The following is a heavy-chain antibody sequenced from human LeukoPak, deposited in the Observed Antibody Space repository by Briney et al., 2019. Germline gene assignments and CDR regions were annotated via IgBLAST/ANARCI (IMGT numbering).Heavy chain of an antibody. V-gene: IGHV3-21*01. D-gene: IGHD3-3*01. J-gene: IGHJ4*02. CDR3: ARDGDYDLGSGYDY. CDR2: ISSSSSYI. Sequence: PGGSLRLFCGASGFTFSSYSMNWVRQAPGKGLEWVTSISSSSSYIYYAHSVQGRFTISRHNAKNSLYLQMNSLRAEDTAVYYCARDGDYDLGSGYDYWGQGTLVTVSS. CDR1: GFTFSSYS.